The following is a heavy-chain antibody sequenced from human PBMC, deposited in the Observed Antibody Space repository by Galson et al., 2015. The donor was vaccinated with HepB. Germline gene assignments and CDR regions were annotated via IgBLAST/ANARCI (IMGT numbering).Heavy chain of an antibody. CDR3: ARLPVWELPLNGAFDI. Sequence: SLRLSCAVSGFTFSSYWMNWVRQAPGKALEWVANIKQDGSEIDYVDSVKGRFTISGDNAKNSLYLQMNSLRAEDTAVYYCARLPVWELPLNGAFDIWGQGTMVTVSS. D-gene: IGHD1-26*01. V-gene: IGHV3-7*03. J-gene: IGHJ3*02. CDR2: IKQDGSEI. CDR1: GFTFSSYW.